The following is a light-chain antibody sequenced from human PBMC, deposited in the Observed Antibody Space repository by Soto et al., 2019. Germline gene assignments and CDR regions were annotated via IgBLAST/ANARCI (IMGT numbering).Light chain of an antibody. J-gene: IGKJ1*01. Sequence: EKVMTQSPATLSVSPGESATLSCRASQSVSSNLAWYQQKPGQAPRLLIYGASIRGTGIPARFSGSGSGKEFTLTISSVQSEDFAVYYCQQYNTWATRRFGKGSKGDIK. V-gene: IGKV3D-15*01. CDR1: QSVSSN. CDR2: GAS. CDR3: QQYNTWATRR.